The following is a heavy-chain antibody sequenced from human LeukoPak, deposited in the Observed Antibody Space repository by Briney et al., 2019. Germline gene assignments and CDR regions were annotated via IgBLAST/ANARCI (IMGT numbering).Heavy chain of an antibody. CDR2: IYWDDDK. Sequence: SGPTLVTPTQTLTLTCTFSGFSLGTSGVGVGWIRQPPGKALEWLALIYWDDDKRYSPSLKRRLTITKDTSKYQVVLTMTHMDPVDTATYYCAHSRQSYSSREWDFDYWGQGTLVTVSS. CDR1: GFSLGTSGVG. CDR3: AHSRQSYSSREWDFDY. J-gene: IGHJ4*02. D-gene: IGHD6-13*01. V-gene: IGHV2-5*02.